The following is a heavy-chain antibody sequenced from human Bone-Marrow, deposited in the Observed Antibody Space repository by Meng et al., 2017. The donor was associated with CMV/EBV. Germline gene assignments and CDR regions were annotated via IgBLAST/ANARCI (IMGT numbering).Heavy chain of an antibody. Sequence: GESLKISCAASGFTVSSNYMSWVRQAPGKGLEWVSVIYSGGSTYYADSVKGRFTISRDNSKNTLYLQMNSLRAEDTAVYYCARGSGSYTLDYWGQGILVTVSS. CDR2: IYSGGST. CDR1: GFTVSSNY. D-gene: IGHD1-26*01. CDR3: ARGSGSYTLDY. V-gene: IGHV3-53*05. J-gene: IGHJ4*02.